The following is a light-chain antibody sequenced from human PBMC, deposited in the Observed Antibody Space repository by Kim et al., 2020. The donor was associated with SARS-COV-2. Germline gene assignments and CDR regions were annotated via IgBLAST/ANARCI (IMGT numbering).Light chain of an antibody. J-gene: IGKJ2*01. CDR2: AAP. V-gene: IGKV1-39*01. CDR1: QTIRNY. Sequence: STSVGDRITITCRESQTIRNYLNWDQQKPGKAPRLVIYAAPALQSGVPARFSGGGSGTDFTLTISSLQPEDFATYSCQQSYSAPYTFGQGTKLEI. CDR3: QQSYSAPYT.